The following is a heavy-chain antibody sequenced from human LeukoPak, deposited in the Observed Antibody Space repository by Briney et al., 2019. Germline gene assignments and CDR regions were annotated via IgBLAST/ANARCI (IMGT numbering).Heavy chain of an antibody. CDR3: ARDGMSGSPYAFDI. V-gene: IGHV3-21*01. J-gene: IGHJ3*02. CDR2: ISISHSYI. D-gene: IGHD1-26*01. CDR1: GFTFSSYN. Sequence: GGSLRLSCAASGFTFSSYNRNWVRQAPGKGLEWVSSISISHSYISYADSVKGRFTISRDNAKNSLFLQMNSLRAEDTALYYCARDGMSGSPYAFDIWGQGTMVTVSS.